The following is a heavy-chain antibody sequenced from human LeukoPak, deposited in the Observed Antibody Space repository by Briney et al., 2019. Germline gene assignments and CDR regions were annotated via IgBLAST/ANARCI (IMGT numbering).Heavy chain of an antibody. V-gene: IGHV3-30*03. J-gene: IGHJ4*02. CDR2: ISYDESNK. Sequence: GGSLRLSCAASGFTFSSYGMHWVRQAPGKGLEWVAFISYDESNKYYADSVKGRFTISRDNSKSTLFLQMNSLRAEDTAVYYCARRGFGEPYGTRYYYFDYWGQGTLVTVSS. CDR1: GFTFSSYG. CDR3: ARRGFGEPYGTRYYYFDY. D-gene: IGHD3-10*01.